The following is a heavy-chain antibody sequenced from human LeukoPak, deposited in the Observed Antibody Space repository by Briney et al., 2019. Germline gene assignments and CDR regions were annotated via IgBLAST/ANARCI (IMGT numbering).Heavy chain of an antibody. V-gene: IGHV1-46*01. CDR3: ARDGSFYFDY. CDR2: INPSGGST. D-gene: IGHD1-1*01. CDR1: GYTFSSYY. Sequence: ASVKVSCKASGYTFSSYYIHWVRQAPGQGLEWMGIINPSGGSTTYAQKFQGRVTMTRDTSTSTVYMELSSLRSEDTGVYYCARDGSFYFDYWGQGTLVTVSS. J-gene: IGHJ4*02.